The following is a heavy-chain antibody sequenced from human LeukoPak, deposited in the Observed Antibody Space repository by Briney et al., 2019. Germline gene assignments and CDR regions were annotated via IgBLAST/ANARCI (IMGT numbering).Heavy chain of an antibody. CDR3: AKALLSQRYYFDY. V-gene: IGHV3-23*01. CDR1: GFTFSSYA. Sequence: GGSLRPSCAASGFTFSSYAMSWVRQAPGKGLQWVSAISGSGGSTYYADSVKGRFTISRDNSKNTLYLQMNSLRAEDTAVYYCAKALLSQRYYFDYWGQGTLVTVSS. D-gene: IGHD2/OR15-2a*01. CDR2: ISGSGGST. J-gene: IGHJ4*02.